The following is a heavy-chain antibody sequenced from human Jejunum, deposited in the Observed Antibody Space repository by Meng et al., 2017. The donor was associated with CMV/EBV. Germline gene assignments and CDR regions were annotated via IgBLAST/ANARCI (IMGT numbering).Heavy chain of an antibody. D-gene: IGHD3-22*01. CDR2: IYSGGST. V-gene: IGHV3-66*01. Sequence: VHLVESGGALVQPGGALGSSCAASGFSVSCHYMSWVRQAPGKGLEWVSVIYSGGSTYYADSVKGRFTISRDTSKNTLYLQMNSLRAEDTAVYYCARDIYSSSLNWGYWGQGTLVTVPS. CDR3: ARDIYSSSLNWGY. CDR1: GFSVSCHY. J-gene: IGHJ4*02.